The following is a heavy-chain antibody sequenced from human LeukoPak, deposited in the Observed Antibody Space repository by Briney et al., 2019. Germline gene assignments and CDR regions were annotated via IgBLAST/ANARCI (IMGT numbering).Heavy chain of an antibody. CDR2: INPNSGGT. Sequence: ASVKVSCKASGYTFTGYYMHWVRQAPGQGLEWMGWINPNSGGTNYVQKFQGRVTMTRDTSISTAYMELSRLRSDHTAVYYCARDRGISGYYYMDVWGKGTTVTVSS. CDR1: GYTFTGYY. D-gene: IGHD3-10*01. CDR3: ARDRGISGYYYMDV. J-gene: IGHJ6*03. V-gene: IGHV1-2*02.